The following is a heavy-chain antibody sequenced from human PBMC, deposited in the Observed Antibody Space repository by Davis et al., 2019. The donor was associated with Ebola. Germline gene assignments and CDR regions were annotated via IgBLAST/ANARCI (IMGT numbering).Heavy chain of an antibody. D-gene: IGHD4-11*01. V-gene: IGHV4-39*07. Sequence: SETLSLTCTVSGGSISSSSYYWGWIRQPPGKGLEWIGEINHSGSTNYNPSLKSRVTISVDTSKNQFSLKLSSVTAADTAVYYCARRSYWTPTVTTYYYYYGMDVWGQGTTVTVSS. CDR2: INHSGST. CDR3: ARRSYWTPTVTTYYYYYGMDV. J-gene: IGHJ6*02. CDR1: GGSISSSSYY.